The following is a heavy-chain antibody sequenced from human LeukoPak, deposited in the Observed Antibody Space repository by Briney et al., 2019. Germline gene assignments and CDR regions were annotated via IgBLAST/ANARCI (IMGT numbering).Heavy chain of an antibody. CDR3: ARKDVLTGYYDN. D-gene: IGHD3-9*01. V-gene: IGHV3-23*01. Sequence: AGGSLRLSCAASGFTFSSSAMRWVRQAPGKGLEWVSSTSSSGGSTYYADSVKGRFAVSRDNSKNTLYLQMNSLRAEDTALHFCARKDVLTGYYDNGGQGTLVTVSS. CDR2: TSSSGGST. J-gene: IGHJ4*02. CDR1: GFTFSSSA.